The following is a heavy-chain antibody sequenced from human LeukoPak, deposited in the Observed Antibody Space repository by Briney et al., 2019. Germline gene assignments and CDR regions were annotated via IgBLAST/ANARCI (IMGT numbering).Heavy chain of an antibody. CDR1: GFTFDGYA. CDR2: ISWNSGSV. D-gene: IGHD3-22*01. Sequence: PGGSLRLSCAASGFTFDGYAMHWVRQAPGKGLEWVSGISWNSGSVAYANSVKGRFTISRANAKNSLYLQMNSLRAEDMALYYCAKASYYDSSGYTVFDYWGQGTLVTVSS. J-gene: IGHJ4*02. CDR3: AKASYYDSSGYTVFDY. V-gene: IGHV3-9*03.